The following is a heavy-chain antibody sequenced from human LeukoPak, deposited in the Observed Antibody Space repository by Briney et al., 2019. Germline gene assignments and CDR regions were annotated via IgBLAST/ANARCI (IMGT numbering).Heavy chain of an antibody. CDR2: ISAYNGNT. Sequence: ASVKVPCKASGYTFTSYGISWVRQAPGQGLEWMGWISAYNGNTNYAQKLQGRVTMTTDTSTSTAYMELRSLRSDDTAVYYCARDNPSTYYYDSSGPRQFDYWGQGTLVTVSS. J-gene: IGHJ4*02. CDR3: ARDNPSTYYYDSSGPRQFDY. CDR1: GYTFTSYG. V-gene: IGHV1-18*01. D-gene: IGHD3-22*01.